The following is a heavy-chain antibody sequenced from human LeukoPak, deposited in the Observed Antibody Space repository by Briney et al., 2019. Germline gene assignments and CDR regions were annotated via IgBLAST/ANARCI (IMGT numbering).Heavy chain of an antibody. CDR3: ARDQYYYDSIGCPFGP. CDR1: GFTFTSYR. CDR2: IRYDGSNT. V-gene: IGHV3-30*02. D-gene: IGHD3-22*01. Sequence: GGSLRLSCEASGFTFTSYRMHWVRQAPGKVLELLAFIRYDGSNTYYADSVKGRFTISRDNSTNTLYLQMNSLRAEDTALYYCARDQYYYDSIGCPFGPWGQGTVVTVS. J-gene: IGHJ5*02.